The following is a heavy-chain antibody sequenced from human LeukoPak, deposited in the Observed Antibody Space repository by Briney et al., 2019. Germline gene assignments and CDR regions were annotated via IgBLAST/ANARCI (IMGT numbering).Heavy chain of an antibody. CDR3: AREVREFWSGYWE. Sequence: GGSLRLSCAASGFSVSSTYIPWVRQAPGKGLEWLSIIYSGGIAYYADSAKGRFTISRDTSKNTIYLQMTNLRAEDTAVYFCAREVREFWSGYWEWGQGTLVTVS. J-gene: IGHJ4*02. CDR2: IYSGGIA. V-gene: IGHV3-53*01. CDR1: GFSVSSTY. D-gene: IGHD3-3*01.